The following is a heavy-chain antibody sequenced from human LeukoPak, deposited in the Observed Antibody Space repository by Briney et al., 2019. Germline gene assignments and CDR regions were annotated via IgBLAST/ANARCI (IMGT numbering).Heavy chain of an antibody. Sequence: GRSLRLSCAASGFTFSSYAMHWVRQAPGKGLEWVAVISYDGSNKYYADSVKGRFTISRDNSKNTLYLQMNSLRAEDMALYYCAKDDRGSSSYVFDYWGQGTLVTVSS. D-gene: IGHD6-13*01. CDR1: GFTFSSYA. V-gene: IGHV3-30*04. CDR3: AKDDRGSSSYVFDY. J-gene: IGHJ4*02. CDR2: ISYDGSNK.